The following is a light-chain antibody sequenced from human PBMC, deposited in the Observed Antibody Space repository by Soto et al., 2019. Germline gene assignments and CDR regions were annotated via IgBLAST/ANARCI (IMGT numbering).Light chain of an antibody. Sequence: QMTQSPSSLSSSVGDRVTITCLARQSISTYLNWYQHKPGKAPKVLINGASRLHTGVPSRFSGSGSGTDLTLTISSLQPEDFATYCCQQKYRLPRTFGQGTKVEI. CDR3: QQKYRLPRT. V-gene: IGKV1-39*01. J-gene: IGKJ1*01. CDR1: QSISTY. CDR2: GAS.